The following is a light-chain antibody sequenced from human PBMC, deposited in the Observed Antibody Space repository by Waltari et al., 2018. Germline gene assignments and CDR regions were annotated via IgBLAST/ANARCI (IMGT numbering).Light chain of an antibody. CDR2: EVS. V-gene: IGLV2-14*01. CDR1: RSDDGVSNN. Sequence: QSALTQPASVSGSPGQPITISCTGTRSDDGVSNNVSWYQQDPGKAPKRLIYEVSTRPSGISNRFSGSKSGNTASLTISGLQAEDEADYYCSSYTSSTTVIFGGGTKLTVL. CDR3: SSYTSSTTVI. J-gene: IGLJ2*01.